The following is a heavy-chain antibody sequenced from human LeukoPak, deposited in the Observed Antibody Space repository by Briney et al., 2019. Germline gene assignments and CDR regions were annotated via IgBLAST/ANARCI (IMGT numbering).Heavy chain of an antibody. CDR2: IWYDGSNK. CDR1: GFTFSSYG. Sequence: GRSLRLSCAASGFTFSSYGMHWVRQAPGKGLEWVAVIWYDGSNKYYADSVKGRFTISRDNSKNTLYLQMNSLGAEDTAVYYCARGAVVPAAIGGWFDPWGQGTLVTVSS. D-gene: IGHD2-2*02. CDR3: ARGAVVPAAIGGWFDP. V-gene: IGHV3-33*01. J-gene: IGHJ5*02.